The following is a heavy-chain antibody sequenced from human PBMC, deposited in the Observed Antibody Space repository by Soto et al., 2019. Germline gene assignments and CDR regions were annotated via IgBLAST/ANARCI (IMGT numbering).Heavy chain of an antibody. CDR1: GYTFTSYY. V-gene: IGHV1-46*01. CDR2: INPVGGST. CDR3: ARGQEWLILLDY. J-gene: IGHJ4*02. D-gene: IGHD3-3*01. Sequence: QVQLVQSGAEVKKPGASVKVSCKASGYTFTSYYMHWVRQAPGQGLEWMGIINPVGGSTTYAQKFQGRFTMTRDTSTSTVYMELSSLRSEDTAVYFCARGQEWLILLDYWGQGTLVTVSS.